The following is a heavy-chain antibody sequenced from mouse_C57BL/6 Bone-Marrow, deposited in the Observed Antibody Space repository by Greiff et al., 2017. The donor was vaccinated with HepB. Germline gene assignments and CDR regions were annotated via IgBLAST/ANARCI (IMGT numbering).Heavy chain of an antibody. Sequence: EVQVEESGGGLVQPGESLKLSCESNEYEFPSHDMSWVRKTPEQRLELVAAINSDGGSTYYPDTMERRFIISRDNTKKTLYLQMSSLRSEDTALYYCASYGHPYAMGYWGQGTSVTVSS. D-gene: IGHD1-1*01. CDR1: EYEFPSHD. J-gene: IGHJ4*01. CDR3: ASYGHPYAMGY. CDR2: INSDGGST. V-gene: IGHV5-2*01.